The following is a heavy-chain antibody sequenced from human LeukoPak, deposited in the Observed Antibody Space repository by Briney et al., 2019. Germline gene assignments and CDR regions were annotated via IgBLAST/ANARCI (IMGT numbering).Heavy chain of an antibody. CDR3: ARDSGSLNFDY. V-gene: IGHV3-30*03. CDR1: GFTFSSYG. Sequence: GRSLRLSCAASGFTFSSYGMHWVRQAPGKGLEWVAVISYDGSNKYYADSVKGRFTISRDNSKNTLYLQMNSLRAEDTAVYYCARDSGSLNFDYWGQGTLVTVSS. CDR2: ISYDGSNK. J-gene: IGHJ4*02. D-gene: IGHD1-26*01.